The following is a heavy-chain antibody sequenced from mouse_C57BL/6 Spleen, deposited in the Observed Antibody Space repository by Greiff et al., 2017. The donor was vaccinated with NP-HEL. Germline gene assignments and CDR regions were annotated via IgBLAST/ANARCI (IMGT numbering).Heavy chain of an antibody. CDR3: ARHGGSPYYFDY. J-gene: IGHJ2*01. V-gene: IGHV1-69*01. Sequence: VQRVESGAELVMPGASVKLSCKASGYTFTSYWMHWVKQRPGQGLEWIGEIDPSDSYTNYNQKFKGKSTLTVDKSSSTAYMQLSSLTSEDSAVYYCARHGGSPYYFDYWGQGTTLTVSS. CDR1: GYTFTSYW. D-gene: IGHD1-1*01. CDR2: IDPSDSYT.